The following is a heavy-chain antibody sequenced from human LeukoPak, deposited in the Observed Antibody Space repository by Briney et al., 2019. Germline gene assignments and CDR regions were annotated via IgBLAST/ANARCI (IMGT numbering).Heavy chain of an antibody. CDR2: INHSGST. J-gene: IGHJ4*02. Sequence: SETLSLTCAVYGGSFSGYYWSWIRQPPGKGLEWIGEINHSGSTNYNPSLKSRVTISVDTSKNQFSLKLSSVTAADTAVYYCASSGSGSYYGEFYFDYWGQGTLATVSS. CDR1: GGSFSGYY. CDR3: ASSGSGSYYGEFYFDY. D-gene: IGHD1-26*01. V-gene: IGHV4-34*01.